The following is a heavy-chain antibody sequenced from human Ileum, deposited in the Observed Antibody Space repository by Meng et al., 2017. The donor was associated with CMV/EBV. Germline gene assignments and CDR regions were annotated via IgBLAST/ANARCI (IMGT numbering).Heavy chain of an antibody. CDR2: IAPSGSGT. J-gene: IGHJ4*02. CDR1: GFSIANFG. CDR3: VRFMAGWYYFEY. D-gene: IGHD6-19*01. Sequence: GESLKISCAASGFSIANFGVRWVRQAPGEGLEWVATIAPSGSGTYYADSAKGRFTISRDNSKNTLYLQMSSLRAEDTAMYFCVRFMAGWYYFEYWGQGTLVTVSS. V-gene: IGHV3-23*01.